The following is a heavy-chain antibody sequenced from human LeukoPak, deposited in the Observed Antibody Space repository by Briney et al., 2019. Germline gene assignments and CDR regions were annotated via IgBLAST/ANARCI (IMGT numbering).Heavy chain of an antibody. CDR1: GFTFSSYW. Sequence: GVLRLSCAGSGFTFSSYWMTWVRQAPGKGLEWVANIKQDGSEKYYVDSVKGRFTISRDNAKNSLYLQMNSLRAEDTAVYNCVREARESGGFDYWGQGTLVTVSS. V-gene: IGHV3-7*01. J-gene: IGHJ4*02. D-gene: IGHD5-24*01. CDR2: IKQDGSEK. CDR3: VREARESGGFDY.